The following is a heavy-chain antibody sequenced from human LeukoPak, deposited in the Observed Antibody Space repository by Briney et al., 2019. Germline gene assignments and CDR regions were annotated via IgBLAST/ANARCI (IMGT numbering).Heavy chain of an antibody. CDR3: ARERYPARLAAVIRYFDY. V-gene: IGHV1-2*02. J-gene: IGHJ4*02. Sequence: GASVKVSCKASGYTFTGYYMHWVRQAPGQGLEWMGWINPNSGGTNYAQKFQGRVTMTRDTSISTAYMELSRLRSDDTAVYYCARERYPARLAAVIRYFDYWGQGTLVTVSS. CDR2: INPNSGGT. CDR1: GYTFTGYY. D-gene: IGHD6-13*01.